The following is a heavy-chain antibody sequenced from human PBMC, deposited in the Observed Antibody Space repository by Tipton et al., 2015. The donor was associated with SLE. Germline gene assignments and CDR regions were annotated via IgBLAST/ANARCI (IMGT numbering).Heavy chain of an antibody. J-gene: IGHJ2*01. V-gene: IGHV4-59*11. CDR1: GGSISSHY. CDR3: AREFLNPVTTVHYYFDL. Sequence: SLTCTVSGGSISSHYWSWIRRPPGKALEWIAYINYSGSTNYNPSLKSRVTMSVDTSKNHFSLKLISVTAADTAVYYCAREFLNPVTTVHYYFDLWGRGTLVTVSS. D-gene: IGHD4-11*01. CDR2: INYSGST.